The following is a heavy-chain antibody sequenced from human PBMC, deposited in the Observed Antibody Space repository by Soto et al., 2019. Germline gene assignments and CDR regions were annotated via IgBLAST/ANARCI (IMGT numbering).Heavy chain of an antibody. CDR1: GYSFAGYW. D-gene: IGHD3-22*01. V-gene: IGHV5-10-1*01. CDR2: IDPSDSQT. Sequence: GESLKISCKGSGYSFAGYWITWVRQKPGKGLEWMGRIDPSDSQTYYSPSFRGHVTISVTKSITTVFLQWSSLRASDTAMYYCARQIYDSDTGPNSQYYFDSWGQGTPVTVSS. J-gene: IGHJ4*02. CDR3: ARQIYDSDTGPNSQYYFDS.